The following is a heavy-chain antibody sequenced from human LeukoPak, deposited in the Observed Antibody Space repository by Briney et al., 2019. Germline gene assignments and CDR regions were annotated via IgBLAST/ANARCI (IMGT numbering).Heavy chain of an antibody. D-gene: IGHD2/OR15-2a*01. Sequence: PGGSLRLSCAASGFTFSSYWMTWIRQAPGKGLVWVAHIKPDATESRSADSVKGRLTISRDNSKNTLYLQMNSLRADDTALYRCAKDLFYSFDIWGQGTEVTVSS. J-gene: IGHJ3*02. CDR3: AKDLFYSFDI. CDR2: IKPDATES. CDR1: GFTFSSYW. V-gene: IGHV3-7*01.